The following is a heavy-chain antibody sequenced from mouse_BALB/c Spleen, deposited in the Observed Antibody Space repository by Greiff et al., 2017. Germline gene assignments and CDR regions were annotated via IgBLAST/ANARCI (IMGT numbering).Heavy chain of an antibody. Sequence: QVQLQQPGSELVRPGASVKLSCKASGYTFTSYYIHWVKQRPGQGLEWIGWIYPGNVNTKYNEKFKGKATLTADKSSSTAYMQLSSLTSEDSAVYFCARNSYFDYWGQGTTLTVSS. V-gene: IGHV1S56*01. CDR1: GYTFTSYY. CDR2: IYPGNVNT. CDR3: ARNSYFDY. J-gene: IGHJ2*01.